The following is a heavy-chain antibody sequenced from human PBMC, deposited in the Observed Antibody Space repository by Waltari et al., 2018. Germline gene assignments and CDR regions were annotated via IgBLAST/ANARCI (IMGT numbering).Heavy chain of an antibody. CDR1: GYPFTGYY. J-gene: IGHJ4*02. CDR3: ARADIVVVVAANDY. Sequence: QVQLVQSGAEVKKPGASVKVSCTASGYPFTGYYMHWVRQAPGQGLEWMGRINPNSGGTNYAQKFQGRVTMTRDTSISTAYMELSRLRSDDTAVYYCARADIVVVVAANDYWGQGTLVTVSS. CDR2: INPNSGGT. V-gene: IGHV1-2*06. D-gene: IGHD2-15*01.